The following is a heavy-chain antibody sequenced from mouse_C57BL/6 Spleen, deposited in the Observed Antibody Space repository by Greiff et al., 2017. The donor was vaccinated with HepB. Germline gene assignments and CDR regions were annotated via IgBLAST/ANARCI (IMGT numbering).Heavy chain of an antibody. D-gene: IGHD2-5*01. J-gene: IGHJ4*01. V-gene: IGHV1-9*01. CDR2: ILPGSGST. Sequence: QVQLQQSGAELMKPGASVKLSCKATGYTFTGYWIEWVKQRPGHGLEWIGEILPGSGSTNYNEKFKGKATFTADTSSNTAYMQISSLTTEDSAIYYCARTYSKGDAMDYWGQGTSVTVSS. CDR1: GYTFTGYW. CDR3: ARTYSKGDAMDY.